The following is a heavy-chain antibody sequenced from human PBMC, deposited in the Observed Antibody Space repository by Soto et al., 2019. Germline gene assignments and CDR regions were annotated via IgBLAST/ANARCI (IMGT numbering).Heavy chain of an antibody. Sequence: VQLVRSGAEVKKPGASVRVSCKASGYTFTSFGLSWVRQAPGQGPEWMGWISPESDKETYAHKIQGSITMTTDTTTTAAYMDLSNLISYDTAVYYSTGDLFFISPSTVTTDAFWGQGPLVSVS. CDR3: TGDLFFISPSTVTTDAF. J-gene: IGHJ4*02. D-gene: IGHD4-17*01. CDR1: GYTFTSFG. CDR2: ISPESDKE. V-gene: IGHV1-18*01.